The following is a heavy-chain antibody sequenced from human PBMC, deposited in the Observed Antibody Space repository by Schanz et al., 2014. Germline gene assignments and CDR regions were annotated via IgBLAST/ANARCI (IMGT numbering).Heavy chain of an antibody. J-gene: IGHJ5*02. V-gene: IGHV3-66*01. CDR3: ARGEGGYCSGGSCYEWFDP. CDR1: GFTVSNNY. Sequence: EVQLVESGGGLVQPGGSLRLSCAASGFTVSNNYLRWVRQAPGKGLEWVSLIYSGGSTYYADSVKGRFTISRDNSKNTLYLQMNSLRAEDTAVYYCARGEGGYCSGGSCYEWFDPWGQGTLVTVSS. D-gene: IGHD2-15*01. CDR2: IYSGGST.